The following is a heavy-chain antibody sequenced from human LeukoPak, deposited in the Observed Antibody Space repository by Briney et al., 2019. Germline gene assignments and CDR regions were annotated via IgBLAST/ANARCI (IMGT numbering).Heavy chain of an antibody. J-gene: IGHJ4*02. V-gene: IGHV4-39*07. CDR1: GGSISSSNYF. CDR3: GRDSVEMGTIHSAY. Sequence: SETLSLTCTVSGGSISSSNYFWGWIRQAPGKGLEWIGSIYYSGSTYYNPSLKSRVTISADMSKNQFSLRLYSVTAADTAVYYCGRDSVEMGTIHSAYWGQGTLVTVSS. D-gene: IGHD5-24*01. CDR2: IYYSGST.